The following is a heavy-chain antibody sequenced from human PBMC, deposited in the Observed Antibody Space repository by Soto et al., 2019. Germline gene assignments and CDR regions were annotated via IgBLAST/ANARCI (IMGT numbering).Heavy chain of an antibody. V-gene: IGHV4-30-2*03. J-gene: IGHJ5*02. D-gene: IGHD6-13*01. CDR3: ARPKTIGAAAGKGWFDP. Sequence: QTLSLTCAVSGGSISSGGYSWSWIRQPPGKGLEWIGYMYHSGSMYYNPSLKSRVTISVDPSKNQFSLKLTSVTAADMAMYYCARPKTIGAAAGKGWFDPWGQGTLVTVSS. CDR1: GGSISSGGYS. CDR2: MYHSGSM.